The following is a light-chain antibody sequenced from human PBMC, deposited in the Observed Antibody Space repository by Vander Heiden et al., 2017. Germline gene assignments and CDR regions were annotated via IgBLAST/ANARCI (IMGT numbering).Light chain of an antibody. V-gene: IGLV1-40*01. J-gene: IGLJ1*01. CDR1: SSNIGAVYD. CDR2: GNS. Sequence: VLTQPPAGTGAQGRRGTISCTGSSSNIGAVYDVHWYQQLPGTAPKLLIYGNSNRPSGVPDRFSGSKSGTSASLAITGLQAEDEADYYCQSYDSSLSGSDVFGTGTKVTVL. CDR3: QSYDSSLSGSDV.